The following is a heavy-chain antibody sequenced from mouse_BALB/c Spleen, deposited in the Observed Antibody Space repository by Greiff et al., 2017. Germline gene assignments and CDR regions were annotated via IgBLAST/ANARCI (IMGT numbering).Heavy chain of an antibody. CDR2: ISYDGSN. V-gene: IGHV3-6*02. CDR1: GYSITSGYY. Sequence: EVQLQESGPGLVKPSQSLSLTCSVTGYSITSGYYWNWIRQFPGNKLEWMGYISYDGSNNYNPSLKNRISITRDTSKNQFFLKLNSVTTEDTATYYCAGDYDGVAYWGQGTLVTVSA. J-gene: IGHJ3*01. D-gene: IGHD2-4*01. CDR3: AGDYDGVAY.